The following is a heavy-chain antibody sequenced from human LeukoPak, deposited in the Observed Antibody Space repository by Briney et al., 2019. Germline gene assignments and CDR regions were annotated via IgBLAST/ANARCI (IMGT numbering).Heavy chain of an antibody. CDR1: GGSISSSSYY. CDR2: IYYSGST. Sequence: PSETLSLTCTVSGGSISSSSYYWGWIRQPPGKGLEWIGYIYYSGSTYYNPSLKSRVTISVDTSKNQFSLKLSSVTAADTAVYYCARSPYYYDSSGYYPDYFDYWGQGTLVTVSS. D-gene: IGHD3-22*01. J-gene: IGHJ4*02. CDR3: ARSPYYYDSSGYYPDYFDY. V-gene: IGHV4-31*03.